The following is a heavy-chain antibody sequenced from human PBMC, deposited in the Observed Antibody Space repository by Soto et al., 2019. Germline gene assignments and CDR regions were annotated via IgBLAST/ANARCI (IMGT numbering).Heavy chain of an antibody. CDR3: AREGSSSSEALETRYYGMDV. V-gene: IGHV3-30-3*01. CDR1: GFTFSSYA. J-gene: IGHJ6*02. D-gene: IGHD1-1*01. CDR2: ISYDGSSE. Sequence: QVQLVESGGGVLQPGRSLRLSCAASGFTFSSYAMHWVRQAPGKGLEWVAVISYDGSSEDYADSVKGRFTISRDNSKNTLYVQMNSLRAEDTGVYYCAREGSSSSEALETRYYGMDVWGQGTTVTVSS.